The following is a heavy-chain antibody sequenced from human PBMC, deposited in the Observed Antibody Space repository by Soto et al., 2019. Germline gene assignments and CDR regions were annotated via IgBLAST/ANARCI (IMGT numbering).Heavy chain of an antibody. CDR1: GFTVSNNY. D-gene: IGHD3-10*01. V-gene: IGHV3-53*01. J-gene: IGHJ4*02. Sequence: EVQLVESGGGLIQPGGSLRLSCAVSGFTVSNNYMSWVRQAPGKGLEGVSVIYSGGYTAYGDSVKGRFTISRDNSKNTLIPKMNSLGADEPAVCSFATQPGGGGYWGQGTLVTVSS. CDR3: ATQPGGGGY. CDR2: IYSGGYT.